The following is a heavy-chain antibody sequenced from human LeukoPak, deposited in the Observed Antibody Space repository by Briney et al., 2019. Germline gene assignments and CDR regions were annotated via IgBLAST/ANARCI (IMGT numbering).Heavy chain of an antibody. Sequence: SETLSLTCAVYGGSFSGYYWSWIRQPPGKGLEWIGEINYSGSTNYNPSLKSRVTISVDTSKNQFSLKLSSVTAADTAVYYCARFPPLIAEEGGLVDYWGQGTLVTVSS. CDR3: ARFPPLIAEEGGLVDY. J-gene: IGHJ4*02. CDR2: INYSGST. CDR1: GGSFSGYY. V-gene: IGHV4-34*01. D-gene: IGHD3-22*01.